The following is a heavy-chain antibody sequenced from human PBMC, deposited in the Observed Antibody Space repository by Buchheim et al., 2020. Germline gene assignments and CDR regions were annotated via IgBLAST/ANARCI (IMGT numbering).Heavy chain of an antibody. CDR3: ARESSYSSTWFVGSGNWFDP. V-gene: IGHV3-21*01. CDR1: GFTFSSYT. J-gene: IGHJ5*02. D-gene: IGHD6-13*01. Sequence: EVQLVESGGGLVKPGGSLRLSCAASGFTFSSYTMNWVRQAPGKGLEWVSSIRSSSDYIYYADSVKGRFTISRDNAKHSLYLQMNSLRAEDTALYYCARESSYSSTWFVGSGNWFDPWGQGTL. CDR2: IRSSSDYI.